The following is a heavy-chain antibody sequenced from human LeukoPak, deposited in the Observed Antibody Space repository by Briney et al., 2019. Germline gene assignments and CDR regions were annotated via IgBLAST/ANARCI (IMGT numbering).Heavy chain of an antibody. D-gene: IGHD3-22*01. CDR3: ARLGVRNSSGYYSDY. Sequence: ASVKVSCKASGYTFTGYYMHWVRQAPGRGLEWMGWINPNSGGTNYAQKFQGRVTMTRDTSISTAYMELSRLRSDDTAVYYCARLGVRNSSGYYSDYWGQGTLVTVSS. CDR2: INPNSGGT. CDR1: GYTFTGYY. V-gene: IGHV1-2*02. J-gene: IGHJ4*02.